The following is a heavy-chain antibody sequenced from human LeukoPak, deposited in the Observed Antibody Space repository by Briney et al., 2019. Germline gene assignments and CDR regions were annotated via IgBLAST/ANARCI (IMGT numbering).Heavy chain of an antibody. CDR1: GSSISSYY. J-gene: IGHJ4*02. D-gene: IGHD1-26*01. Sequence: SETLSLTCTVSGSSISSYYWSWIRQPAGKGLEWIGRIYTSGSANYNASLKSRVSMSVDTSKNQFSLKLSSVTAADTAVFYCARENSGSYREFDYWGQGTLVTVSS. CDR2: IYTSGSA. CDR3: ARENSGSYREFDY. V-gene: IGHV4-4*07.